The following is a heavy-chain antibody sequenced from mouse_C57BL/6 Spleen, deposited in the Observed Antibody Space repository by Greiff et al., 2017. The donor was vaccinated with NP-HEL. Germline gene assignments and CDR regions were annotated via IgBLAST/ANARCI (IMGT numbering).Heavy chain of an antibody. J-gene: IGHJ1*03. CDR2: ISSGGSYT. CDR1: GFTFSSYG. Sequence: VQLQQSGGDLVKPGGSLKLSCAASGFTFSSYGMSWVRQTPDKRLEWVATISSGGSYTYYPDSVKGRFTISRDNAKNTLYLQMSSLKSEDTAMYYCARQEDWYFDVWGTGTTVTVSS. V-gene: IGHV5-6*01. CDR3: ARQEDWYFDV.